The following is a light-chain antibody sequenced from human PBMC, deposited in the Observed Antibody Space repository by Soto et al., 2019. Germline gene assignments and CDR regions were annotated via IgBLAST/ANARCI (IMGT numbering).Light chain of an antibody. CDR2: GAS. V-gene: IGKV3-15*01. Sequence: ERVMTQSPATLSVSPGERATLSCRASQSVSSNLAWYQQKPGQAPRLLIYGASTRATGIPARFSGSGSGTEFTLTISSLRSEDFAVYYCQQYNNWPPWTFGQGTKVDIK. CDR1: QSVSSN. J-gene: IGKJ1*01. CDR3: QQYNNWPPWT.